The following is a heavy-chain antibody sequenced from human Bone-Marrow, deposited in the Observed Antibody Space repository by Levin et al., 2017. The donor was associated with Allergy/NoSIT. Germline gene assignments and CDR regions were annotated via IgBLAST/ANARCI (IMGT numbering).Heavy chain of an antibody. CDR1: GGSISSGGYS. Sequence: SETLSLTCAVSGGSISSGGYSWSWIRQPPGKGLEWIGYIYHSGSTYYNPSLKSRVTISVDRSKNQFSLKLSSVTAADTAVYYCARGPSFLPDGMDVWGQGTTVTVSS. V-gene: IGHV4-30-2*01. D-gene: IGHD2/OR15-2a*01. CDR2: IYHSGST. CDR3: ARGPSFLPDGMDV. J-gene: IGHJ6*02.